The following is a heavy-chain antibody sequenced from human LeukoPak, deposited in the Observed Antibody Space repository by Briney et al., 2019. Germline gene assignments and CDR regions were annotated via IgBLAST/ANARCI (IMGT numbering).Heavy chain of an antibody. CDR2: INWNGGST. CDR1: GFIFDDYG. Sequence: PGGSLRLSCAAFGFIFDDYGMSWVRQAPGKGLEWVSGINWNGGSTGYADSVKGRFTISRDNAKNSLYLQMNSLRAEDTALYYCARDRSGSYWRDSTANWFDPWGQGTLVTVSS. V-gene: IGHV3-20*04. J-gene: IGHJ5*02. D-gene: IGHD1-26*01. CDR3: ARDRSGSYWRDSTANWFDP.